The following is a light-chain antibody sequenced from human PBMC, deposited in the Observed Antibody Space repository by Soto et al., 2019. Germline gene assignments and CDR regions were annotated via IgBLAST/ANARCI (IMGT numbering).Light chain of an antibody. CDR1: QSISSN. J-gene: IGKJ1*01. CDR2: GAS. Sequence: EIVLTQSPGTLSLSPGESATLSCRASQSISSNLAWYQQKPGQAPRLLIYGASNRATGIPARFSGSGSGTDFTLTISSLEPEDFAVYYCQQYGSSPPFTFGQGTKVDIK. CDR3: QQYGSSPPFT. V-gene: IGKV3-20*01.